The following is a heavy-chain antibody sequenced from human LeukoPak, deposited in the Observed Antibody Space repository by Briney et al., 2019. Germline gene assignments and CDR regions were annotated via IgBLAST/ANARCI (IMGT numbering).Heavy chain of an antibody. CDR3: ARSLWPEDY. Sequence: PGGSLRLSCAASGFAFSSYWASWVRQAPGKGLEWVANINQDGSGQNYVDSVRGRFTISIDNAKNSVYLQMNSLRAEDTAVYYCARSLWPEDYWGQGILVTVSS. CDR2: INQDGSGQ. J-gene: IGHJ4*02. V-gene: IGHV3-7*01. CDR1: GFAFSSYW. D-gene: IGHD2-21*01.